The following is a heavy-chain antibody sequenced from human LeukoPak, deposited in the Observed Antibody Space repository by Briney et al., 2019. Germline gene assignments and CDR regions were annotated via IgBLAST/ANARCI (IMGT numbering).Heavy chain of an antibody. CDR1: GYSFTDYY. Sequence: GASVKVSCKASGYSFTDYYIHWVRQAPGQGLEWMAWINPESGGTNYAQKFQDRVTMTWDTSISTAYMELSRLRSDDTAIYYCARGRDSGSHAYFCDYWGQGALVTVSS. D-gene: IGHD1-26*01. J-gene: IGHJ4*02. CDR3: ARGRDSGSHAYFCDY. V-gene: IGHV1-2*02. CDR2: INPESGGT.